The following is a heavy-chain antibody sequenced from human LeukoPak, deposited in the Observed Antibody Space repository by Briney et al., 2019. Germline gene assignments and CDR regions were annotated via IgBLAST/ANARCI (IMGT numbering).Heavy chain of an antibody. J-gene: IGHJ5*02. CDR3: ARDLKSGHWFDP. V-gene: IGHV1-69*05. Sequence: SVKVSCKASGGTFSSYAISWVRQAPGQGLEWMGGIIPIFGTANYAQKFQGRVTITTDESTSTAYMELSSLRSEDTAVYYCARDLKSGHWFDPWGQGTLVTVSS. CDR2: IIPIFGTA. CDR1: GGTFSSYA.